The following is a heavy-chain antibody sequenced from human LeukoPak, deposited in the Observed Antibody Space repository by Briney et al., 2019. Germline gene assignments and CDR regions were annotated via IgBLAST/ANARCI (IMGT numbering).Heavy chain of an antibody. CDR3: AKAPVTSCRGAFCYPFDY. J-gene: IGHJ4*02. CDR2: MSSSDDGR. Sequence: GGSLRPSCAPSGFSFSSYAMSWVRQAPGKGLEWVSAMSSSDDGRYYAASVRGRFTISRDPSRSTLYLQMNSLRAEDAAVYYCAKAPVTSCRGAFCYPFDYWGQGTLVTVSS. D-gene: IGHD2-15*01. V-gene: IGHV3-23*01. CDR1: GFSFSSYA.